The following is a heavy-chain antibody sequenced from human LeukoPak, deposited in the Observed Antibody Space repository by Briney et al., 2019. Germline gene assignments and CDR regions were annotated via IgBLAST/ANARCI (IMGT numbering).Heavy chain of an antibody. CDR2: INPNSGGK. J-gene: IGHJ4*02. V-gene: IGHV1-2*02. CDR1: GHTFTGYY. CDR3: ASEPGDSGYDVNARLDF. D-gene: IGHD5-12*01. Sequence: ASVTLSCAASGHTFTGYYMNWVRQAPGQGLEWMGLINPNSGGKNYAQTFKGSVTMTRDTSITAAYMELSRLRSDYTSVYYCASEPGDSGYDVNARLDFWGQGSLVTVSA.